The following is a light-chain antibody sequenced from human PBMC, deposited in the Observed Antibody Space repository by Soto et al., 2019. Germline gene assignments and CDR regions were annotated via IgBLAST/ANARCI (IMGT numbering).Light chain of an antibody. CDR3: GAWDDSLSGAV. V-gene: IGLV1-51*01. Sequence: QSVLSQPPSVCAAPGQKVTISCSGSSSNIGIKEVSWYQQFPGTAPKVLIYDNDVRPSGMPDRFSGSKSGTSATLGITGLHSGDEAAYYCGAWDDSLSGAVFGGGTKLTVL. CDR1: SSNIGIKE. J-gene: IGLJ2*01. CDR2: DND.